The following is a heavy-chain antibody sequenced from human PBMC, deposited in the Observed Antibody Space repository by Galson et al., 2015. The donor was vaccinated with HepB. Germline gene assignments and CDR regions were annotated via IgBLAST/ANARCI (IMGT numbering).Heavy chain of an antibody. Sequence: SVKVSCKASGGTFSSYTISWVRQAPGQGLEWMGRIIPILGIANYAQKFQGRVTITEDTSTDTAYMELSSLRSEDTAVYYCATDRSGSYYFDYWGQGTLVTVSS. CDR2: IIPILGIA. V-gene: IGHV1-69*04. CDR1: GGTFSSYT. CDR3: ATDRSGSYYFDY. D-gene: IGHD1-26*01. J-gene: IGHJ4*02.